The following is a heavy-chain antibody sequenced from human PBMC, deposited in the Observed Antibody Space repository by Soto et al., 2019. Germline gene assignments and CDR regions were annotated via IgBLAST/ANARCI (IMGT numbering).Heavy chain of an antibody. CDR1: GFTFSSYT. J-gene: IGHJ4*02. Sequence: GGSLRLSCAASGFTFSSYTMTWVRQAPGEGPEWVSIINPSGATTYYAGSVKGRFTISRDNSKNTLYLQMNSLRADDTAVYYCAKRLQPAVGPFDCWGLGTLVTVSS. V-gene: IGHV3-23*01. D-gene: IGHD2-15*01. CDR2: INPSGATT. CDR3: AKRLQPAVGPFDC.